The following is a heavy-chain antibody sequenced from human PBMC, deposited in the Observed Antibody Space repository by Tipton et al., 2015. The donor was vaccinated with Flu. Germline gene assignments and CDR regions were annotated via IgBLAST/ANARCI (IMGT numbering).Heavy chain of an antibody. V-gene: IGHV3-53*01. D-gene: IGHD1-26*01. Sequence: LVQSGGGLIQPGGSLRLSCAASGFTVSSNYMSWVRQAPGKGLEWVSVIYSGGSTYYADSVKGRFTISRDNSKNTLYLQMNSLRAEDTAVYYCARDPGATTDYYYYGMDVWGQGTTVTVSS. CDR1: GFTVSSNY. CDR2: IYSGGST. J-gene: IGHJ6*02. CDR3: ARDPGATTDYYYYGMDV.